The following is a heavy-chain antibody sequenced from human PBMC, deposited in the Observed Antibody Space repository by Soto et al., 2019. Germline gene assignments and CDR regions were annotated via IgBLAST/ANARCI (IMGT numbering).Heavy chain of an antibody. CDR3: AKAIDSSGYYYVLDY. D-gene: IGHD3-22*01. Sequence: GSLRLSCTASGFTFSSYAMSWVRQAPGKGLEWVSAISGSGGSTYYADSVKGRFTISRDNSKNTLYLQMNSLRAEDTAVYYCAKAIDSSGYYYVLDYWGQGTLVTVSS. J-gene: IGHJ4*02. V-gene: IGHV3-23*01. CDR1: GFTFSSYA. CDR2: ISGSGGST.